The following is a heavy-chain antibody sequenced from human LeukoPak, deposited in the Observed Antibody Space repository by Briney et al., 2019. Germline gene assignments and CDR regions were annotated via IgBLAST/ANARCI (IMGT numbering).Heavy chain of an antibody. V-gene: IGHV4-34*01. CDR1: CGYFRGFY. CDR3: ARSHCGGDCYSSRWQILYGYYYYYMDV. CDR2: INHSGSS. J-gene: IGHJ6*03. D-gene: IGHD2-21*02. Sequence: PSETLSLTCAVYCGYFRGFYWTWIRQSPGKGLEWIGEINHSGSSSYNPSLKSRIMISVDMSKNQFSLKVRSVTAADTAVYYCARSHCGGDCYSSRWQILYGYYYYYMDVWGTGTTVTVSS.